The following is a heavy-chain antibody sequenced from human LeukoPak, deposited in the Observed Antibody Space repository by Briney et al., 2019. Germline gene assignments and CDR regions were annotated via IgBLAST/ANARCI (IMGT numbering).Heavy chain of an antibody. CDR1: GFSLSNYW. CDR3: AKRWDYYGSGSYSNWFDP. D-gene: IGHD3-10*01. V-gene: IGHV3-74*01. CDR2: INGDGSSI. Sequence: PGGSLRLSCAASGFSLSNYWMDWVRQAPGKGPVWVSRINGDGSSIIYADSVKGRFTISKDNAKNTLYLQMNSLRAEDTAVYYCAKRWDYYGSGSYSNWFDPWGQGTLVTVSS. J-gene: IGHJ5*02.